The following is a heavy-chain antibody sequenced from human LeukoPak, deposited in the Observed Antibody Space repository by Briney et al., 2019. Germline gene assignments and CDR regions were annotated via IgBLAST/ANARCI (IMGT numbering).Heavy chain of an antibody. CDR1: GGSISSSSYY. CDR3: ARQGSTSLPERLINAPFNWFDP. Sequence: PSETLSLTCTVSGGSISSSSYYWGWLRQPPGTGLEWIGSIYYSGSTYYNPSLKSRVTISVDTSKNQFSLKLSSVTAADTAVYYCARQGSTSLPERLINAPFNWFDPWGQGTLVTVSS. V-gene: IGHV4-39*01. CDR2: IYYSGST. D-gene: IGHD2-2*01. J-gene: IGHJ5*02.